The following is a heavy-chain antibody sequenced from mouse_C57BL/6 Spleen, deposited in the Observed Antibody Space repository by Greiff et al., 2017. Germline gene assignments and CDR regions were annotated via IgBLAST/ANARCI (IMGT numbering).Heavy chain of an antibody. Sequence: QVQLQQSGPGLVQPSQCLSITCTVSGFSLTSYGVHWVRQSPGKGLEWLGVIWSGGSTDYTGYFISRLSISKDNSNSHVFFKMNSLQADDTAIYYCARGGYGSSYAMDYWGQRTSVTVST. CDR3: ARGGYGSSYAMDY. V-gene: IGHV2-2*01. CDR2: IWSGGST. D-gene: IGHD1-1*01. J-gene: IGHJ4*01. CDR1: GFSLTSYG.